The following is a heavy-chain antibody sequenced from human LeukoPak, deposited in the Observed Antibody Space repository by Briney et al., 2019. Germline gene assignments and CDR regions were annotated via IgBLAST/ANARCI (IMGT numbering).Heavy chain of an antibody. J-gene: IGHJ3*02. CDR1: GFTFSSYA. CDR3: ARDGYDSSGGAFDI. V-gene: IGHV3-30-3*01. Sequence: GRSLRLSCAASGFTFSSYAMHWVRQAPGKGLEWVAVISYDGSNKYYADSVKGRFTISRDNSKNTLYLQMNSLRAEDTAVYYCARDGYDSSGGAFDIWGQGTMVTVSS. D-gene: IGHD3-22*01. CDR2: ISYDGSNK.